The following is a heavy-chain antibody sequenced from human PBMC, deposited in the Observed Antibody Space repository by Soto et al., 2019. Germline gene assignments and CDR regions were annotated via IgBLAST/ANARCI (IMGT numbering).Heavy chain of an antibody. CDR1: GFTFSSYA. D-gene: IGHD6-13*01. J-gene: IGHJ4*02. V-gene: IGHV3-23*01. CDR2: ISGSGGST. Sequence: GGSLRLSCAASGFTFSSYAMSWVRQAPGKGLEWVSAISGSGGSTYYADSVKGRFTISRDKSKNTLYLQMNSLRAEDTAVYYCAKAPSKPIAAVSYFDYWGQGTLVTVSS. CDR3: AKAPSKPIAAVSYFDY.